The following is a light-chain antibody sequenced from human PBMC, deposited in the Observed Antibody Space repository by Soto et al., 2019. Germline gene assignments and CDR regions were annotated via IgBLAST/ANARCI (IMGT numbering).Light chain of an antibody. CDR2: GAS. Sequence: EIVMTQSPATLSVSPGERATLSCRASQSVGRNLAWYQQKPGQAPRLLIYGASTRATGIPARFSGSGSGTEFTLTISSLQSEDIAIYSCKQYNHWPPLTFGGGTKVEIK. CDR3: KQYNHWPPLT. V-gene: IGKV3-15*01. J-gene: IGKJ4*01. CDR1: QSVGRN.